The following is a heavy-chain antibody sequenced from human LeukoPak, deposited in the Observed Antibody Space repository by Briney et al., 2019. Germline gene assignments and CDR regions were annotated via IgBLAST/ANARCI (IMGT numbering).Heavy chain of an antibody. J-gene: IGHJ4*02. CDR1: GFTVSSNY. V-gene: IGHV3-53*01. CDR2: IYSGGNT. CDR3: ARWRWLQGAVDY. Sequence: GGSLRLSCAASGFTVSSNYMSWVRQAPGKGLEWVSVIYSGGNTYYADSVKGRFTISRDNSKNTLYLQMNSLRAEDTAVYYCARWRWLQGAVDYWGQGTLVTVSS. D-gene: IGHD5-24*01.